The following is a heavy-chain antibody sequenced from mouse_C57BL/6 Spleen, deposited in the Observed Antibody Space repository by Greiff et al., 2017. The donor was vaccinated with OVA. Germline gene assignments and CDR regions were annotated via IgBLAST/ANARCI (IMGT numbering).Heavy chain of an antibody. CDR3: ARKSSGYDY. D-gene: IGHD3-2*02. V-gene: IGHV1-42*01. CDR1: GYSFTGYY. Sequence: EVKVVESGPELVKPGASVKISCKASGYSFTGYYMNWVKQSPEKSLEWIGEINPSTGGTTYNQKFKAKATLTVDKSSSTAYMQLKSLTSEDSAVYYCARKSSGYDYWGQGTTLTVSS. CDR2: INPSTGGT. J-gene: IGHJ2*01.